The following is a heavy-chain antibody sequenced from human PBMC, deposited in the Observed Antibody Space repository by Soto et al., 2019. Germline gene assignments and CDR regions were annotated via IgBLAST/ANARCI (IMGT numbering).Heavy chain of an antibody. V-gene: IGHV3-33*01. D-gene: IGHD6-19*01. CDR1: GFTFSSYG. J-gene: IGHJ4*02. CDR2: IWYDGSNK. Sequence: GSLRLSCAASGFTFSSYGMHWVRQAPGKGLEWVAVIWYDGSNKYYADSVKGRFTISRDNSKNTLYLQMNSLRAEDTAVYYCARVWGRIAVAGIRYWGQGTLVTVSS. CDR3: ARVWGRIAVAGIRY.